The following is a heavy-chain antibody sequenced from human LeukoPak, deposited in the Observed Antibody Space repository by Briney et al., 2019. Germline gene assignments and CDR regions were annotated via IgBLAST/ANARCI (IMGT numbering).Heavy chain of an antibody. CDR1: GFTFSNYG. J-gene: IGHJ4*02. D-gene: IGHD6-19*01. Sequence: GGSLRLSCTASGFTFSNYGMHWVRQAPGKGLEWVTLISYDGSDKYYGESAKGRFTISRDNSRNTLYLQMNSLRADDTAVYYCARRTAVAASIDSWGQGTLVTVSS. CDR3: ARRTAVAASIDS. CDR2: ISYDGSDK. V-gene: IGHV3-30*03.